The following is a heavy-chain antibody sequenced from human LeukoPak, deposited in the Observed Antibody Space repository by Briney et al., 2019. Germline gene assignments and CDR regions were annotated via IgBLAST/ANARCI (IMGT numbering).Heavy chain of an antibody. CDR3: ARVYYDFWSGYYTYFDY. V-gene: IGHV1-18*01. J-gene: IGHJ4*02. CDR2: ISAYNGNT. Sequence: ASVKVSCKASGYTFTSYGISWVRQAPGQGLEWMGWISAYNGNTNYAQKLHGRVTMTTDTSTSTAYMELRSLRSDDTAVYYCARVYYDFWSGYYTYFDYWGQGTLVTVSS. D-gene: IGHD3-3*01. CDR1: GYTFTSYG.